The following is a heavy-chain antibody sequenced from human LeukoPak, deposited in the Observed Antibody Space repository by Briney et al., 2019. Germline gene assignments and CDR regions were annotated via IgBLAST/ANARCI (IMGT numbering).Heavy chain of an antibody. CDR3: ARVFKLGDAFDI. D-gene: IGHD1-26*01. CDR2: INWNGGST. Sequence: PGGTLRLSCAASGFTFSSYGMSWVRQAPGKGLEWVSGINWNGGSTGYADSVKGRFTISRDNAKNSLYLQMNSLRAEDTALYYCARVFKLGDAFDIWGQGTMVTVSS. CDR1: GFTFSSYG. V-gene: IGHV3-20*04. J-gene: IGHJ3*02.